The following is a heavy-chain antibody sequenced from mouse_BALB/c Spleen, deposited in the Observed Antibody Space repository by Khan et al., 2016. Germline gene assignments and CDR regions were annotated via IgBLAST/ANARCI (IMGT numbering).Heavy chain of an antibody. Sequence: EVQLQESGPGLVKPSQSLSLTCTVTGYSITSDYAWNWIRQFPGNKLEWMGYINYSGDTHYNPSLKSRISITRDTSKNHFFLHLTSVTAEDTATYYCAREDYSWFSYRGQGTLVTVSA. D-gene: IGHD1-1*02. CDR2: INYSGDT. CDR3: AREDYSWFSY. CDR1: GYSITSDYA. J-gene: IGHJ3*01. V-gene: IGHV3-2*02.